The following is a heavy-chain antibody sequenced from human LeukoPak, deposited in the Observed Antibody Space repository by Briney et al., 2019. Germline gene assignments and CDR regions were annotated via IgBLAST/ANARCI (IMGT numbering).Heavy chain of an antibody. CDR3: AKEGGPYCSGGSCYSDY. D-gene: IGHD2-15*01. J-gene: IGHJ4*02. CDR2: ISGSGGST. CDR1: GFTFSSYG. Sequence: PGGSLRLSCAASGFTFSSYGMHWVRQAPGKGLEWVSAISGSGGSTYYADSVKGRFTISRDNSKNTLYLQMNSLRAEDTAVYYCAKEGGPYCSGGSCYSDYWGQGTLVTVSS. V-gene: IGHV3-23*01.